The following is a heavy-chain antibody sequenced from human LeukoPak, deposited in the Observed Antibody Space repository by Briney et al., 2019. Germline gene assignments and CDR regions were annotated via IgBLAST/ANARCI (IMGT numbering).Heavy chain of an antibody. CDR3: ARSYYDDSSGYYPGHLDY. Sequence: SETLSLTCAVYGGSFSGYYWSWIRQPPGKGLEWIGYIYSSGSTNYNPSLNSRVTISLDTSKNQFSLKLSSVTAADTAVYYCARSYYDDSSGYYPGHLDYWGQGTLVTVSS. J-gene: IGHJ4*02. D-gene: IGHD3-22*01. CDR2: IYSSGST. V-gene: IGHV4-59*01. CDR1: GGSFSGYY.